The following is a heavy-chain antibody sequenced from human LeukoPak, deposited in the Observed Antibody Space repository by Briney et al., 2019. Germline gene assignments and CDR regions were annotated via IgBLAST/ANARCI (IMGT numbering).Heavy chain of an antibody. CDR2: ISSSSYI. D-gene: IGHD2-15*01. Sequence: GGSLRLSCAASGFTFSSYSMNWVRQAPGKGLEWVSSISSSSYIYYADSVKGRFTISRDNAKNSLYLQMNSLRAEDTAVYYCARDQGYCSGGSCLDNAFDIWGQGTMVTVSS. CDR1: GFTFSSYS. V-gene: IGHV3-21*01. J-gene: IGHJ3*02. CDR3: ARDQGYCSGGSCLDNAFDI.